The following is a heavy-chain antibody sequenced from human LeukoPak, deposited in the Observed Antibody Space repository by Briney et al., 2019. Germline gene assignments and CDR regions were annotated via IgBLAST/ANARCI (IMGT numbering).Heavy chain of an antibody. D-gene: IGHD3-16*01. J-gene: IGHJ4*02. CDR2: IWYDGSNK. CDR1: GFTCSSYG. CDR3: AKSTLIRFGAYYFDY. V-gene: IGHV3-33*06. Sequence: GGSLRLSCAASGFTCSSYGMHWVRQAPGKGLEWVAVIWYDGSNKYYADSVKGRYTISRDNSKNTLYLQMNSLRAEDTAVYYCAKSTLIRFGAYYFDYWGQGTLVTVSS.